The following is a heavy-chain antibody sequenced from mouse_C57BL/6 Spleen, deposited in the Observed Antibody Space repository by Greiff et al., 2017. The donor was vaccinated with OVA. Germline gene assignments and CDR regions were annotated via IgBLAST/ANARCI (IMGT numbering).Heavy chain of an antibody. CDR1: GYTFTSYW. Sequence: QVQLQQPGAELVRPGSSVKLSCKASGYTFTSYWMHWVKQRPIQGLEWIGNIDPSDSETHYNQKFKDKATLTVDKSSSTAYMQLSSLTSEDSAVYYCERRLLTDPYYFDYWGQGTTLTVSA. CDR3: ERRLLTDPYYFDY. J-gene: IGHJ2*01. CDR2: IDPSDSET. D-gene: IGHD4-1*01. V-gene: IGHV1-52*01.